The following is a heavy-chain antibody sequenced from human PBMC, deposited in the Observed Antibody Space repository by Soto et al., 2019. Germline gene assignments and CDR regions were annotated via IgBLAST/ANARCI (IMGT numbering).Heavy chain of an antibody. CDR2: IYPCDSDT. D-gene: IGHD3-22*01. V-gene: IGHV5-51*01. J-gene: IGHJ4*02. Sequence: VESLKISGDGSGYSFTSYWIGWVRQMPGKGLEWMGIIYPCDSDTRYSPSFQGQVTISADKSVSTAYLQWSSLKASDTAMYYCARHGYYDSSGYYEPFDYWGQGTLVTVSS. CDR3: ARHGYYDSSGYYEPFDY. CDR1: GYSFTSYW.